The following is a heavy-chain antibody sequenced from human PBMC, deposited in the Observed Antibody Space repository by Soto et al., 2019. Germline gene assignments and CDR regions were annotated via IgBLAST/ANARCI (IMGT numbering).Heavy chain of an antibody. J-gene: IGHJ6*03. CDR1: SGSISNSNW. CDR3: ARMALPKITSNYYYYYMDV. Sequence: QVQLQESGPGLVKPSGTLSLTCAVSSGSISNSNWWSWVRQPPGTGLEWIGEIYHSGSTNYNPSLMSRVTISVDNSKIQFSLKLTSVAAADTAVYCCARMALPKITSNYYYYYMDVWGKGTTVTVSS. CDR2: IYHSGST. V-gene: IGHV4-4*01. D-gene: IGHD1-20*01.